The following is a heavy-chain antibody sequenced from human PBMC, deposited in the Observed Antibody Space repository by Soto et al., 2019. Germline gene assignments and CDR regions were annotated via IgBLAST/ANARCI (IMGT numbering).Heavy chain of an antibody. CDR3: AMHCVVQMWQVGDNYFDSAIDV. V-gene: IGHV4-39*01. CDR1: SGSMDSGRFF. Sequence: QLQLQESGPGLVKPSETMSLTCSVSSGSMDSGRFFWGWLRQSPGKVLEWIAGMYHSGRRSYYNQSLKSRTTISVSTSDTQFFLKVASPTAPDTGLYFCAMHCVVQMWQVGDNYFDSAIDVWGPGTAVSVSS. CDR2: MYHSGRRS. J-gene: IGHJ6*02. D-gene: IGHD1-26*01.